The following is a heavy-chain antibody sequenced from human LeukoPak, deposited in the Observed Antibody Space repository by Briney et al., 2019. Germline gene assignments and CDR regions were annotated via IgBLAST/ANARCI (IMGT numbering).Heavy chain of an antibody. CDR3: TRSTMVRGVIMSGYYYYGMDV. V-gene: IGHV3-73*01. Sequence: PGGSLRLSCAASGFTFSGSAMHWVRQASGKGLEWVGRIRSKANSYATAYAASVKGRFTISRDDSKNTAYLRMNSLKTEDTAVYYCTRSTMVRGVIMSGYYYYGMDVWGQGTTVTVSS. D-gene: IGHD3-10*01. CDR2: IRSKANSYAT. CDR1: GFTFSGSA. J-gene: IGHJ6*02.